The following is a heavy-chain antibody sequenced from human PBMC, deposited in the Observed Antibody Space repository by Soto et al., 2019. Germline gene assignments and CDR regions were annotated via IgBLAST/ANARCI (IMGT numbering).Heavy chain of an antibody. D-gene: IGHD7-27*01. J-gene: IGHJ5*02. V-gene: IGHV4-59*01. CDR2: IYYSGST. CDR1: GGSISSYY. Sequence: SETLSLTCTVSGGSISSYYWSWIRQPPGKGLEWIGYIYYSGSTNYNPSLKSRVTISVDTSKNQFSLKLRSVTPADTAVYYCAAGPGTGWFDPWGQGTLVTVSS. CDR3: AAGPGTGWFDP.